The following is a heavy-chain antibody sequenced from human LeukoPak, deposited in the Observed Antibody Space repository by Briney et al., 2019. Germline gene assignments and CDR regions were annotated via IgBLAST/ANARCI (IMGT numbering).Heavy chain of an antibody. CDR1: GFTFSSYW. CDR2: INTDGSST. J-gene: IGHJ4*02. Sequence: GGSLRPSCAASGFTFSSYWMHWVRQAPGKGLVWVSHINTDGSSTNYADSVKGRFTISRDNAKNTLYLQMNSLRAEDTAVYYCARETGQWLVQDYWGQGTLVTVSS. V-gene: IGHV3-74*01. CDR3: ARETGQWLVQDY. D-gene: IGHD6-19*01.